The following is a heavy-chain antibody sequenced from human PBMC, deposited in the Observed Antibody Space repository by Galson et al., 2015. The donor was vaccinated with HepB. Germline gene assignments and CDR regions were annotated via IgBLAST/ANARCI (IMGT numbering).Heavy chain of an antibody. D-gene: IGHD3-3*01. CDR3: ARDKTFGRFLEWRRRGINYFDY. J-gene: IGHJ4*02. CDR2: IYHSGST. Sequence: SLTCAVSGGSISSSNWWSWVRQPPGKGLEWIGEIYHSGSTNYNPSLKSRVTISVDKSKNQFSLKLSSVTAADTAVYYCARDKTFGRFLEWRRRGINYFDYWGQGTLVTVSS. CDR1: GGSISSSNW. V-gene: IGHV4-4*02.